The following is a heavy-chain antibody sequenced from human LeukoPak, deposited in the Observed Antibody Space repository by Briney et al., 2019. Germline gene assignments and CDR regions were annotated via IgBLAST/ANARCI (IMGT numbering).Heavy chain of an antibody. CDR3: ARIYCSGGSCYWGPFDP. Sequence: ASVKVSCKVSGYTLTELSMHWVRQAPGKGLESMGGFDPEDGETIYAQKFQGRVTMTEDTSTDTAYMELSSLRSEDTAVYYCARIYCSGGSCYWGPFDPWGQGTLVTVSS. V-gene: IGHV1-24*01. D-gene: IGHD2-15*01. J-gene: IGHJ5*02. CDR1: GYTLTELS. CDR2: FDPEDGET.